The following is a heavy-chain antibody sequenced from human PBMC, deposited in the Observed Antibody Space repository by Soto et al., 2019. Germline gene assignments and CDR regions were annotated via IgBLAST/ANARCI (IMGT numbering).Heavy chain of an antibody. Sequence: QITLKESGPTLVKPTQTLTLTCTFSGFSLSTSGVGVGWIRQPPGKALEWLALIYWDDDKRYSPSLKSRLTITKDTSKTQVVLTMTNMDPVDTATYYCAHRVSYGDYGTYYFDYWGQGTLVTVSS. CDR2: IYWDDDK. V-gene: IGHV2-5*02. CDR3: AHRVSYGDYGTYYFDY. J-gene: IGHJ4*02. D-gene: IGHD4-17*01. CDR1: GFSLSTSGVG.